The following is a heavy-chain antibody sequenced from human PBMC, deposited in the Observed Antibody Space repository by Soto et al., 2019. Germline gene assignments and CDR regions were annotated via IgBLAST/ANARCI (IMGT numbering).Heavy chain of an antibody. CDR2: IWYDGSNK. Sequence: QVQLVESGGGVVQPGASLRLSCAASGFTFSNYGMHWVRQAPGKGLEWVAVIWYDGSNKYHGDSVQGRFTISRDNSNNTLYLQMNSLRVEDTAVYYCARAHYDPLAGYPHYWGRGALVTVAS. CDR1: GFTFSNYG. D-gene: IGHD3-9*01. CDR3: ARAHYDPLAGYPHY. V-gene: IGHV3-33*01. J-gene: IGHJ4*02.